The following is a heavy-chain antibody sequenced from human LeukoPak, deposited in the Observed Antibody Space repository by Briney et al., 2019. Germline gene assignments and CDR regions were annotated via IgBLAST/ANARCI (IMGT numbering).Heavy chain of an antibody. Sequence: GRSLRLSCAASGFTFSSYGMHWVRQAPGKGLEWVAVIWYDGSNKYYADSVKGRFTISRDNSKNTLYLQMNSLRAEDTAVYYCAKDSRVYRSFDYGGQGPLVTVSS. CDR2: IWYDGSNK. V-gene: IGHV3-33*06. CDR3: AKDSRVYRSFDY. CDR1: GFTFSSYG. J-gene: IGHJ4*02. D-gene: IGHD3-22*01.